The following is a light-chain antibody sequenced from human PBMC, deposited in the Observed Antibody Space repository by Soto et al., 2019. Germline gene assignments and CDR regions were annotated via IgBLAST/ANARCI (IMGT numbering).Light chain of an antibody. CDR3: SSYTSSSTYV. CDR1: SSDVGGYKY. V-gene: IGLV2-14*01. J-gene: IGLJ1*01. CDR2: DVS. Sequence: QSALTQPASVSGSPGQSITIPCTGTSSDVGGYKYVSWYQLHPGKAPKLMIYDVSNRPSGVSNRFSGSKSGNTASLTISGLQAEDEADYYCSSYTSSSTYVFGTGTKVTVL.